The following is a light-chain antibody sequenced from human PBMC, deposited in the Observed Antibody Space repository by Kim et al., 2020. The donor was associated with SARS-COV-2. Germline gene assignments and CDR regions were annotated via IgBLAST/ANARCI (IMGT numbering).Light chain of an antibody. CDR2: AAS. Sequence: DIQMTQSPSAMSASVGDRVTITCRASQGINNYLVWFQQKPGKVPKCLIYAASNLQSGVPSRFSGSGSGTEFTLTISNLQPEDLATYHCLQHKRYPWTFGQGTRVEIK. J-gene: IGKJ1*01. V-gene: IGKV1-17*03. CDR1: QGINNY. CDR3: LQHKRYPWT.